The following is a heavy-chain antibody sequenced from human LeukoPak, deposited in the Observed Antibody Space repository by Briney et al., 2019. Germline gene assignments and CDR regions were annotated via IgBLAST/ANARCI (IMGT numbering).Heavy chain of an antibody. Sequence: GGALRLSWAASWFTLCSFSMHWGRQGPGKGLGWGAIISFDGSYKTYADSVKGRFTISRDNSKNTLYLQMNSLRAEDTAVYYCARDRWYYYDSSDYYHDAFDIWGQGTMVTVSS. J-gene: IGHJ3*02. V-gene: IGHV3-30*01. CDR2: ISFDGSYK. CDR1: WFTLCSFS. CDR3: ARDRWYYYDSSDYYHDAFDI. D-gene: IGHD3-22*01.